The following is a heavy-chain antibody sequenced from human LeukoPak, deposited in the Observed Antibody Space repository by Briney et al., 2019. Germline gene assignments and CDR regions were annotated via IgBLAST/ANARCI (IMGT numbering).Heavy chain of an antibody. CDR2: IYYSGST. J-gene: IGHJ6*02. CDR3: ARESEGGDGMDV. CDR1: GFTFSSYS. D-gene: IGHD3-16*01. Sequence: LRLSCAASGFTFSSYSMNWIRQPPGKGLEWIGYIYYSGSTYYNPSLKSRVTISVDTSKNQFSLKLSSVTAADTAVYYCARESEGGDGMDVWGQGTTVTVSS. V-gene: IGHV4-30-4*08.